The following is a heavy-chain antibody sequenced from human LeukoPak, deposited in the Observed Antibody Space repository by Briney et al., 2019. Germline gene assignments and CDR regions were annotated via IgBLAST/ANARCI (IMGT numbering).Heavy chain of an antibody. V-gene: IGHV3-21*01. CDR3: ARDFRSGRTFDY. J-gene: IGHJ4*02. D-gene: IGHD2-15*01. CDR1: GFTFSSYS. Sequence: GGSLRLSCAASGFTFSSYSMNWVRQAPGKGLEWVSSISSSSSYIYYADSVKGRFTISRDNAKNSLYLQMDSLRAEDTAVYYCARDFRSGRTFDYWGQGTLATVSS. CDR2: ISSSSSYI.